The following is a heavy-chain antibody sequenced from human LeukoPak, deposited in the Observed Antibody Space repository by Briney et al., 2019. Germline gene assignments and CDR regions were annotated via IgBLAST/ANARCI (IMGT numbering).Heavy chain of an antibody. J-gene: IGHJ4*02. V-gene: IGHV3-21*01. CDR1: GFTFSNFA. Sequence: GGSLRLSCAASGFTFSNFAIHWVRQAPGKGLEWVSSIGSSGSYIYYADSLTGRFTISRDNAKNSLYLQMNSLRAEDTAMYYCARRATTERGHSYGLDFWGQGTLVTVSS. CDR3: ARRATTERGHSYGLDF. CDR2: IGSSGSYI. D-gene: IGHD5-18*01.